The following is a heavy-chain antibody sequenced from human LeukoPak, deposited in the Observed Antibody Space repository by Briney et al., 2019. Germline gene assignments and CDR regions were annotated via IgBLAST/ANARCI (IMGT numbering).Heavy chain of an antibody. Sequence: ASVKVSCKASGYTFTSCGISWVRQAPGQGLEWMGWISAYNGNTNYAQKLQGRVTMTTDTSTSTAYMELRSLRSDDTAVYYCARDFLAYCGGDCYSNYFDYWGQGTLVTVSS. CDR3: ARDFLAYCGGDCYSNYFDY. V-gene: IGHV1-18*01. CDR1: GYTFTSCG. J-gene: IGHJ4*02. CDR2: ISAYNGNT. D-gene: IGHD2-21*02.